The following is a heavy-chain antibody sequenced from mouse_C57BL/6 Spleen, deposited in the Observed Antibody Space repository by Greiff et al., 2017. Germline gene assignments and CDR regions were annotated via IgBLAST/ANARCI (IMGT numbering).Heavy chain of an antibody. CDR1: GYAFSSSW. CDR2: IYPGDGDT. J-gene: IGHJ2*01. V-gene: IGHV1-82*01. D-gene: IGHD2-3*01. Sequence: LVESGPELVKPGASVKISCKASGYAFSSSWMNWVKQRPGKGLEWIGRIYPGDGDTNYNGKFKGKATLTADKSSSTAYMQLSSLTSEDSAVYFCARDGWLLGGFDYWGQGTTLTVSS. CDR3: ARDGWLLGGFDY.